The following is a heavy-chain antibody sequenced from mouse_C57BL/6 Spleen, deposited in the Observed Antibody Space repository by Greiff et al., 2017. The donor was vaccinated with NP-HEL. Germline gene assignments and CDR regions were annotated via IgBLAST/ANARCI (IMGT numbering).Heavy chain of an antibody. CDR3: ARWLPSMDY. J-gene: IGHJ4*01. CDR1: GFTFTDYY. D-gene: IGHD2-2*01. CDR2: IRNKANGYTT. Sequence: DVHLVESGGGLVQPGGSLSLSCAASGFTFTDYYMSWVRQPPGKALEWLGFIRNKANGYTTEYSASVKGRFTISRDNSQSILYLQMNALRAEDSATYYCARWLPSMDYWGQGTSVTVSS. V-gene: IGHV7-3*01.